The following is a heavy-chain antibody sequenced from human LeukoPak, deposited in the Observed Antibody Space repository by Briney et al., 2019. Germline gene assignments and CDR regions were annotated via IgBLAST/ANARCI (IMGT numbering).Heavy chain of an antibody. CDR3: AGLHFAAAEEFDP. CDR2: IYSTSSDSV. V-gene: IGHV4-59*08. J-gene: IGHJ5*02. D-gene: IGHD6-13*01. Sequence: PSETLSLTCTVSGSSIDGHYWSWLRQPPGKGLEWIGYIYSTSSDSVLYNPFLKSRVTLSFDTFNNQLSLSLTSVTAADTAIYYCAGLHFAAAEEFDPWGQGTLVTVSS. CDR1: GSSIDGHY.